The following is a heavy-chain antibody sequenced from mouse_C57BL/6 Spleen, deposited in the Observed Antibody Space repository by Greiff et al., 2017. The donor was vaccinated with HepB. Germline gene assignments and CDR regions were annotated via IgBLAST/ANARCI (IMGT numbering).Heavy chain of an antibody. CDR2: ISGGGGNT. Sequence: DVQLVESGGGLVKPGGSLKLSCAASGFTFSSYTMSWVRQTPEKRLEWVATISGGGGNTYYPDSVKGRFTISRDNAKNTLYLQMSSLRSEDTALYYCARHYYGSSYFDYWGQGTTLTDSS. V-gene: IGHV5-9*01. CDR1: GFTFSSYT. D-gene: IGHD1-1*01. CDR3: ARHYYGSSYFDY. J-gene: IGHJ2*01.